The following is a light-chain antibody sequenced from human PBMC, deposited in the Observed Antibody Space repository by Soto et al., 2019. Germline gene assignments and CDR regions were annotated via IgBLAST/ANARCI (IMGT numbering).Light chain of an antibody. Sequence: EIVLTQSPGTLSVSPGERATLSCRASQSFSSRYLAWYQQKPGQAPRLLIYGISSRATDIPDRFSGSGSGTDFTLTISRLEPEDSAVYYCQQYGNSPFPFGPGTKVDIK. J-gene: IGKJ3*01. CDR2: GIS. CDR1: QSFSSRY. V-gene: IGKV3-20*01. CDR3: QQYGNSPFP.